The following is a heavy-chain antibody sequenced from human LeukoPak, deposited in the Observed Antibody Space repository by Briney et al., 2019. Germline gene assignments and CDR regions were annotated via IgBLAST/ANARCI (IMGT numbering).Heavy chain of an antibody. CDR3: ARGPYDFWNSLGAYYYYMDV. V-gene: IGHV4-59*08. CDR1: GGSISSFY. J-gene: IGHJ6*03. CDR2: IYFSGTT. Sequence: SETLSLTCTVSGGSISSFYWSWIRQPPGKGLEWIGYIYFSGTTNYNPSLKSRVTMTVDTSNNQFSLMLTSVTAADTAVYYCARGPYDFWNSLGAYYYYMDVWGKGTTVTVS. D-gene: IGHD3-3*01.